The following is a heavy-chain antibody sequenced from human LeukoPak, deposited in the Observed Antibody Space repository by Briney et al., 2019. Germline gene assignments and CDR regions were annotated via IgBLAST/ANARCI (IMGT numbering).Heavy chain of an antibody. CDR1: GGSFSGYY. J-gene: IGHJ6*04. CDR2: INHSGST. D-gene: IGHD3-10*02. Sequence: SETLSLTCAVYGGSFSGYYWSWIRQPPGKGLEWIGEINHSGSTNYNPSLKSRVTISVNTSKNQFSLKLSSVTAEDTAVYYCAELGITMIGGVWGKGTTVTISS. V-gene: IGHV4-34*01. CDR3: AELGITMIGGV.